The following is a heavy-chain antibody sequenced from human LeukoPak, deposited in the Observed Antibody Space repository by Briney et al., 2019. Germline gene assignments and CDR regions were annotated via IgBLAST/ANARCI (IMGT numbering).Heavy chain of an antibody. CDR2: MNPNSGNT. V-gene: IGHV1-8*01. CDR1: GYTFASYD. J-gene: IGHJ4*02. D-gene: IGHD5-12*01. CDR3: ARGNSGYDLYYFDY. Sequence: ASVKVSCKASGYTFASYDINWVRQATGQGLEWMGWMNPNSGNTGYAQKFQGRVTMTRNTSISTAYMELSSLRSEDTAVYYCARGNSGYDLYYFDYWGQGTLVTVSS.